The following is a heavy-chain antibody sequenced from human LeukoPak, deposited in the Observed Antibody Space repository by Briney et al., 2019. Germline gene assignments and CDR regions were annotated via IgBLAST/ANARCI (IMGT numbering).Heavy chain of an antibody. CDR1: GGSFSGYY. D-gene: IGHD3-10*01. J-gene: IGHJ6*03. Sequence: KPSETLCLTCAVYGGSFSGYYWSWIRQLPGKGLEWIGEINHSGSTNYNPSLKSRVTISVDTSKNQFSLKLSSVTAADTAVYYCARDMGYGSGDYYYYMDVWGKGTTLTVSS. CDR2: INHSGST. CDR3: ARDMGYGSGDYYYYMDV. V-gene: IGHV4-34*01.